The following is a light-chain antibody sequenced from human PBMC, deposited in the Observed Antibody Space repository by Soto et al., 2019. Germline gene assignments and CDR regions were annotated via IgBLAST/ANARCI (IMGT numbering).Light chain of an antibody. CDR2: DVS. CDR1: SSDIGGYKY. Sequence: QSALTQPASVSGSPGQSITISCTGTSSDIGGYKYVSWYQQNPDKAPKLMIYDVSYRPSGVSDRFSGSKSGNTASLTISGLQAEDEADYYCCSYGDSRVLFGGGTKVTVL. J-gene: IGLJ2*01. V-gene: IGLV2-14*01. CDR3: CSYGDSRVL.